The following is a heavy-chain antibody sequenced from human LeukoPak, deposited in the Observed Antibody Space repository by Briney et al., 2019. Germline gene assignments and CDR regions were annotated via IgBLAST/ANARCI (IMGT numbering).Heavy chain of an antibody. CDR3: ARADYSSTWSHDYYYMDV. Sequence: SETLSLTCTVSGYSISSGYHWGWIRQPPGKGLEWIGSIYHIGSTYYNPSLKSRVTISVDTSKNHFSLKLSSVTAADTAVYYCARADYSSTWSHDYYYMDVWGKGTTVTVSS. CDR2: IYHIGST. J-gene: IGHJ6*03. D-gene: IGHD6-13*01. CDR1: GYSISSGYH. V-gene: IGHV4-38-2*02.